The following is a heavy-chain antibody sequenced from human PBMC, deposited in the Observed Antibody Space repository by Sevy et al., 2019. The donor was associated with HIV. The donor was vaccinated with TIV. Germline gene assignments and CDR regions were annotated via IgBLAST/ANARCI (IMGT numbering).Heavy chain of an antibody. V-gene: IGHV3-23*01. J-gene: IGHJ4*02. CDR3: AKPKWGDSSGYSGIFDY. CDR2: ISGSGGST. CDR1: GFTFSSYA. D-gene: IGHD3-22*01. Sequence: QLGGSLRLSCAASGFTFSSYAMSWVRQAPGKGLEWVSAISGSGGSTYYADSVKGRFTISRDNSKNTLYLQMNSLRAEDTAVYYCAKPKWGDSSGYSGIFDYWGQGTLVTVSS.